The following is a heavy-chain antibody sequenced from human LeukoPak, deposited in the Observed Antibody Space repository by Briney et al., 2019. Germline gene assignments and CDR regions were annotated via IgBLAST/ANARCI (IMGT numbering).Heavy chain of an antibody. CDR1: GITFSNAW. V-gene: IGHV3-15*01. CDR3: TTYSSGSCHF. D-gene: IGHD6-19*01. CDR2: IYRNSNGETT. J-gene: IGHJ4*02. Sequence: PAGSLRLSCAASGITFSNAWLTWVRQAPGKGLEWVGRIYRNSNGETTDYGAPVKGRFTMSRDDSKNTLYLQMNSLKTEDTAVYYCTTYSSGSCHFWGQGTLVTVSS.